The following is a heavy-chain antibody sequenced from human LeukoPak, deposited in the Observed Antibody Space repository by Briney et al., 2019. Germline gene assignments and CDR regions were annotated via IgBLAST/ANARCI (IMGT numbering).Heavy chain of an antibody. CDR3: ARDLWDSGSYYGMDV. D-gene: IGHD1-26*01. CDR1: GFTFSSYA. CDR2: ISYDGSNK. V-gene: IGHV3-30-3*01. J-gene: IGHJ6*02. Sequence: GRSLRLSCAASGFTFSSYAMHWVRQAPGKGLEWVAVISYDGSNKYYADSVKGRFTISRDNSKNTLYLQMNSLRAEDTAVYYCARDLWDSGSYYGMDVWGQGTTVTVSS.